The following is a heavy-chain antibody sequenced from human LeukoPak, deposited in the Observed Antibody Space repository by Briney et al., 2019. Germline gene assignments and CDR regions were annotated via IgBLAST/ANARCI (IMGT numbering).Heavy chain of an antibody. CDR2: ISSSSSYI. Sequence: GGSLRLSCAASGFTFSSYSMNWVRQAPGKGLEWVSSISSSSSYIYYADSVKGRFTISRDNAKNSLYLQMNSLRAEDTAVYYCARGELIVVVPAANFDYWGQGTLVTVSS. CDR3: ARGELIVVVPAANFDY. V-gene: IGHV3-21*01. CDR1: GFTFSSYS. J-gene: IGHJ4*02. D-gene: IGHD2-2*01.